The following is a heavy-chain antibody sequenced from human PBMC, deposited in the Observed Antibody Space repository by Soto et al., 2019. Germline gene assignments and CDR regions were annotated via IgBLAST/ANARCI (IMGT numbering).Heavy chain of an antibody. V-gene: IGHV4-61*01. Sequence: QVQLQESGPGLVKPSETLSLTCTVSGGSVSSATYYWNWIRQPPGKGLEWIGLVYFNGKTNYNPSLKGRVTMSLDTSKNQFSLRLSSVTAVDTALYYCARAFWGEVGPSFDYWGQGTLFTVSS. J-gene: IGHJ4*02. CDR3: ARAFWGEVGPSFDY. CDR1: GGSVSSATYY. D-gene: IGHD3-16*01. CDR2: VYFNGKT.